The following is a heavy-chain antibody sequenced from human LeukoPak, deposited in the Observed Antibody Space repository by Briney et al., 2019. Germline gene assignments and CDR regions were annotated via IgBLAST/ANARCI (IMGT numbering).Heavy chain of an antibody. J-gene: IGHJ5*02. CDR1: GGSISSGSYY. CDR3: ARSGMWFDP. V-gene: IGHV4-61*02. CDR2: IYTSGST. Sequence: SETLSLTCTVSGGSISSGSYYWSWIRQPAGKGLEWIGRIYTSGSTNYNPSLKSRVTISVDKSKNQFSLKLSSVTAADTAVYYCARSGMWFDPWGQGTLVTVSS. D-gene: IGHD1-26*01.